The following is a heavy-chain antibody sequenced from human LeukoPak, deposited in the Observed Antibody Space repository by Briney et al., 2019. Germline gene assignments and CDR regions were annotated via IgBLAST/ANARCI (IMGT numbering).Heavy chain of an antibody. CDR2: ISSSGSTI. D-gene: IGHD3-10*01. V-gene: IGHV3-48*03. CDR1: GFTFSSYE. Sequence: PGGSLRLSCAASGFTFSSYEMNWVRQAPGKGLEWVSYISSSGSTIYYADSVKGRFTISRDNAKNSLYLQMSSLRAEDAAVYYCARDTYYGSGRFDYWGQGTLVTVSS. J-gene: IGHJ4*02. CDR3: ARDTYYGSGRFDY.